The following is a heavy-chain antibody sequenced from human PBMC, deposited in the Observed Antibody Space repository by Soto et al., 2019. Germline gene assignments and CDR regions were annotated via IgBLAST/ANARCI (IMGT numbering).Heavy chain of an antibody. CDR2: ISAYNGNT. CDR3: ARDRGTAAAPYGMDV. V-gene: IGHV1-18*01. CDR1: GYTFTSYC. J-gene: IGHJ6*02. Sequence: ASVKVSCKASGYTFTSYCISWVRQAPGQGLEWMGWISAYNGNTNYAQKLQGRVTMTTDTSTSTAYMELRSLRSDDTAVYYCARDRGTAAAPYGMDVWGQGTTVTVSS. D-gene: IGHD6-13*01.